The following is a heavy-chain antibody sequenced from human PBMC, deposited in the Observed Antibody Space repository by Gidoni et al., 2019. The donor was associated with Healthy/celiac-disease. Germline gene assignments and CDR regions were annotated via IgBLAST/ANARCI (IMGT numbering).Heavy chain of an antibody. V-gene: IGHV3-23*01. CDR3: AKALKEYYYDSSGYYPLGY. Sequence: EVQLFESGGGLVQPGGSLRLSCAASGFTFSSYAMSWVRQAPGKGLEWVSAISGSGGSTYYADSVKGRFTISRDNSKNTLYLQMNSLRAEDTAVYYCAKALKEYYYDSSGYYPLGYWGQGTLVTVSS. CDR2: ISGSGGST. CDR1: GFTFSSYA. D-gene: IGHD3-22*01. J-gene: IGHJ4*02.